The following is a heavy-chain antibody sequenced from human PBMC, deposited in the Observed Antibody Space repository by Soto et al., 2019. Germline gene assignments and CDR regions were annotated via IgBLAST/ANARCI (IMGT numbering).Heavy chain of an antibody. CDR3: ARSDGRY. V-gene: IGHV4-59*01. CDR2: IYYSGST. Sequence: QVQLQESGPGLVKPSETLSLTCTVSGGSISSYYWSWIRQPPGKGLEWIGYIYYSGSTNYNPSLXXRXAISVDTSKNQFSLKLSSVTAADTAVYSCARSDGRYWGQGTLVTVSS. CDR1: GGSISSYY. J-gene: IGHJ4*02.